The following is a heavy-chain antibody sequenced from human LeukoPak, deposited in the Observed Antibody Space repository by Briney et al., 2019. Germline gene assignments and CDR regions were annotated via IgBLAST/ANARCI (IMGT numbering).Heavy chain of an antibody. J-gene: IGHJ3*02. CDR2: IYYSGST. CDR3: ASHLMTVRGVISAFDI. V-gene: IGHV4-59*01. Sequence: SESLSLTCTVSGGSISSYYWSWIRQPPGKGLEWIGYIYYSGSTNYNPSLKSRVTISVDTSKNQFSLKLSSVTAADTAVYYCASHLMTVRGVISAFDIWGQGTMVTVSS. CDR1: GGSISSYY. D-gene: IGHD3-10*01.